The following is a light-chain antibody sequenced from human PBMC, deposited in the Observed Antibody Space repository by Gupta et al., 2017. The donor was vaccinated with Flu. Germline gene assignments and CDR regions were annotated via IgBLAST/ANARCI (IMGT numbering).Light chain of an antibody. CDR2: AAF. J-gene: IGKJ4*01. V-gene: IGKV1-39*01. CDR3: QQSDSRPLT. CDR1: QDISSY. Sequence: DIQMTQSPSSLSASVGDRVTITCRASQDISSYLNWYQQKPGKAPSLLISAAFTLQSGVPSRFSGSGSGTDFTLTINRLLPEDFATDYCQQSDSRPLTFGGGTTVEIK.